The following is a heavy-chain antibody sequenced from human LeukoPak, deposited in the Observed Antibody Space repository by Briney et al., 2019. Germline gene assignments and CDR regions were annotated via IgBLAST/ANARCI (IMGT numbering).Heavy chain of an antibody. D-gene: IGHD3-16*01. Sequence: GSLRLSCTVSGFTFSNYWMTWVRQAPGKGLEWVANIRQDESEKYYVDSVKGRFTISRDNAKNSLYLQMNSLRAEDTAVYYCVRDWGGYGLDVWGQGTTVTVS. CDR1: GFTFSNYW. CDR2: IRQDESEK. V-gene: IGHV3-7*01. CDR3: VRDWGGYGLDV. J-gene: IGHJ6*02.